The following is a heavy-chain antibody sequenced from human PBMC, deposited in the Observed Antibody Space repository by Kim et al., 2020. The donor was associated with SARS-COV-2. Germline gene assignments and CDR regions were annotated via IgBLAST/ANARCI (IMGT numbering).Heavy chain of an antibody. D-gene: IGHD4-17*01. V-gene: IGHV3-11*01. J-gene: IGHJ6*02. CDR2: ISSSGSTI. CDR3: ARDSMTTGASYYYGMDV. Sequence: GASLRLSCAASGFTFSDYYMSWIRQAPGKGLEWVSYISSSGSTIYYADSVKGRFTISRDNAKNSLYLQMNSLRAEDTAVYYCARDSMTTGASYYYGMDVWGQGTTVTVSS. CDR1: GFTFSDYY.